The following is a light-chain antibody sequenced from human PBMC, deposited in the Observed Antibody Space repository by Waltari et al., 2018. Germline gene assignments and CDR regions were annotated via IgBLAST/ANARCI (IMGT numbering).Light chain of an antibody. J-gene: IGLJ2*01. CDR3: GTWDSSLSVGV. Sequence: QSVLTQPPSVSAAPGQKVTISCSGSSPNIGNNYVSWYQQFPGTAPTLLIYENNKRPLGIPDRFFGSKSGTSATLDIHGLQTGDEADYYCGTWDSSLSVGVLGGGTKVTVL. CDR1: SPNIGNNY. CDR2: ENN. V-gene: IGLV1-51*02.